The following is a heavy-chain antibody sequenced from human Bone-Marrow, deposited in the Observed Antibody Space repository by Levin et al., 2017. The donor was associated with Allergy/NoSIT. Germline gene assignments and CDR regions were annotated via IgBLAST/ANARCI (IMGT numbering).Heavy chain of an antibody. CDR2: ITASDSTA. V-gene: IGHV3-48*02. J-gene: IGHJ1*01. CDR3: ARGGSGGWSDQVFRN. CDR1: GFTFSVYG. D-gene: IGHD6-19*01. Sequence: PGGSLRLSCAASGFTFSVYGMNWVRQAPGKGLEWVSYITASDSTALYADSVKGRFTISRDNAKNSLYLQMNSLRDEDTAVYYCARGGSGGWSDQVFRNWGQGTLVTVSS.